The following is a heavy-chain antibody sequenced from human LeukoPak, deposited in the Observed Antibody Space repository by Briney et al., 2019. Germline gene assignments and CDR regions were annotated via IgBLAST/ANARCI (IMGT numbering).Heavy chain of an antibody. D-gene: IGHD3-3*01. CDR2: ISYDGSNK. CDR1: GFTFSSYG. Sequence: PGGSLRLSCAASGFTFSSYGMSWVRQAPGKGLEWVAVISYDGSNKYYADSVKGRFTISRDNAKNTLDLQMNSLRAEDTAVYYCVRGMFGPDYWGQGTLVTVSS. J-gene: IGHJ4*02. V-gene: IGHV3-30*03. CDR3: VRGMFGPDY.